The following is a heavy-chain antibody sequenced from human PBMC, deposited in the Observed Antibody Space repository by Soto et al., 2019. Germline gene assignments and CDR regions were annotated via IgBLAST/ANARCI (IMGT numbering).Heavy chain of an antibody. V-gene: IGHV1-69*01. CDR2: IIPIFGPA. Sequence: QVQLVQSGAEVKKPGSSVKVSCKASGGTFSSYSINWVRQDPGQGLEWMGEIIPIFGPANYAQKFQGRVTITADESTSTAYMELSSLRSEDTALYYCARDGGRHSGGIDYWGQGTLVTVSS. D-gene: IGHD1-26*01. CDR1: GGTFSSYS. CDR3: ARDGGRHSGGIDY. J-gene: IGHJ4*02.